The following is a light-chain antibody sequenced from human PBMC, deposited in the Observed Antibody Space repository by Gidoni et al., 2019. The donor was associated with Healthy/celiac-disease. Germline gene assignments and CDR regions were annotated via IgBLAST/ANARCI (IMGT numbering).Light chain of an antibody. J-gene: IGLJ2*01. CDR3: SSYAGSNNFVV. V-gene: IGLV2-8*01. CDR2: SVS. CDR1: SSDVGGYNY. Sequence: QSALTQPPSASGSPGQSVTISCTGPSSDVGGYNYVSWYQQHPGKAPNLMIYSVSKRPAGVPDRFSGSKSGNRASLTVSVLQAEAEADYYCSSYAGSNNFVVFGGGTKLTVL.